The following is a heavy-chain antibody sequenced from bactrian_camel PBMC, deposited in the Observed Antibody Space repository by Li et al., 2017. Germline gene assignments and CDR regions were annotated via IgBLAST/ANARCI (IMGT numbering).Heavy chain of an antibody. CDR1: RSPYSSYC. CDR2: IDNDGGT. D-gene: IGHD1*01. CDR3: AAGDRNQRCLEQIPEFNY. J-gene: IGHJ4*01. Sequence: HVQLVESGGGSVQAGGSLRLSCAASRSPYSSYCMGWFRLTPGKEREGVANIDNDGGTNYADSVKGRFIISKDNANLYLQMNSLKPEDTGVYYCAAGDRNQRCLEQIPEFNYWGQGTQVTVS. V-gene: IGHV3S1*01.